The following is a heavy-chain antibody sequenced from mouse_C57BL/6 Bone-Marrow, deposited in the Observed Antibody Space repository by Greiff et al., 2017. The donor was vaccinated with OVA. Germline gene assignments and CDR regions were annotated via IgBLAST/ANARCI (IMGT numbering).Heavy chain of an antibody. CDR3: ARYYGSSYGGYYFDD. J-gene: IGHJ2*01. Sequence: QVHVKQPGAELVRPGSSVKLSCKASGYTFTSYWMHWVKQRPIQGLEWIGNIDPSDSETHYNQKFKDKATLTVDKSSSTAYMQLSSLTSEDSAVYYCARYYGSSYGGYYFDDWGQGTTLTVSS. CDR2: IDPSDSET. V-gene: IGHV1-52*01. CDR1: GYTFTSYW. D-gene: IGHD1-1*01.